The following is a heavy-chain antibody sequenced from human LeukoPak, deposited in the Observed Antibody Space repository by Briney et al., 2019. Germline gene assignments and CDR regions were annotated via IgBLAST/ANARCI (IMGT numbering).Heavy chain of an antibody. CDR3: VTSAGCGY. J-gene: IGHJ4*02. V-gene: IGHV3-7*03. CDR1: GFTFSSYW. CDR2: IKQDGSER. D-gene: IGHD6-19*01. Sequence: PGGSLRLSCAASGFTFSSYWMTWVRQAPGKGLEWVANIKQDGSERNYVDSVKGRFTISRDNAKNSLYLQMNTLRDEDTAVYYCVTSAGCGYWGQGTLVTVSS.